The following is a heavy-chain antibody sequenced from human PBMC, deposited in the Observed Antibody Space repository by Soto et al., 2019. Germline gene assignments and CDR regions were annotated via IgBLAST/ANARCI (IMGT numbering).Heavy chain of an antibody. V-gene: IGHV4-4*07. CDR2: IYVSGST. D-gene: IGHD6-13*01. J-gene: IGHJ4*02. CDR1: GASISNYY. Sequence: QMQLRESGPGLVEPSETLSLTCSVSGASISNYYWTWIRQPAEKGLEWIGRIYVSGSTTYSPSLQSRVTMSLDTFKNQFSLKLTSVTAADTAVYYCARGFGSSWYYFDSWGQGILVTVSS. CDR3: ARGFGSSWYYFDS.